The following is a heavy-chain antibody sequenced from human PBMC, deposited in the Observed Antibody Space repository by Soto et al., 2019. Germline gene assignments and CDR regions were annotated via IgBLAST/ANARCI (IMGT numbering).Heavy chain of an antibody. CDR3: TRVVYSYGFDY. Sequence: PGGSLRLSCTASGFTFGDYAMSWVRQAPGKGLEWVGFIRSKAYGGTTEYAASVKGRFTISRDDSKSIAYLQMNSLKTEDTAVYYCTRVVYSYGFDYWGQGTLVTVSS. CDR1: GFTFGDYA. CDR2: IRSKAYGGTT. D-gene: IGHD5-18*01. V-gene: IGHV3-49*04. J-gene: IGHJ4*02.